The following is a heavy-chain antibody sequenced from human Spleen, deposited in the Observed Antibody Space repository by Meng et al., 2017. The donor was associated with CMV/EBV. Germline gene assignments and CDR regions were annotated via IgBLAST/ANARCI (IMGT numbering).Heavy chain of an antibody. D-gene: IGHD6-13*01. Sequence: ASVKVSCKASGYTFIGYYIHWVRQAPGHGLEWMGWINPNSGATNYAQKFQGRVTMTRDTSISTAYMELRNLRSDDTAVYYCARSPYSSSWYSVVEYFHHWGQGTLVTVSS. CDR1: GYTFIGYY. CDR3: ARSPYSSSWYSVVEYFHH. J-gene: IGHJ1*01. V-gene: IGHV1-2*02. CDR2: INPNSGAT.